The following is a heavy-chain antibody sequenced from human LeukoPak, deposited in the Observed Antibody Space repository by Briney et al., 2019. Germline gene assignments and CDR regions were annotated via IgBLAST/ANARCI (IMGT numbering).Heavy chain of an antibody. CDR2: INHSGST. V-gene: IGHV4-34*01. CDR1: GGSFSGYY. D-gene: IGHD3-22*01. Sequence: SETLSLTCAVYGGSFSGYYWSWIRQPPGKGLEWIGEINHSGSTNYNPSLKSRVTISVDTSKNQFSLKLSSATAADTAVYYCARGGVRYYDSKDLLDYWGQGTLVTVSS. J-gene: IGHJ4*02. CDR3: ARGGVRYYDSKDLLDY.